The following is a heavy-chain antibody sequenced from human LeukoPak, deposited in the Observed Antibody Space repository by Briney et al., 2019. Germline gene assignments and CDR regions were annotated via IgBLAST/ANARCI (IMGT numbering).Heavy chain of an antibody. D-gene: IGHD1-26*01. Sequence: GGSLRLSCAASRFTFSDYSMNWVRQAPGKGLGWVDNIKQDGSEKYYVDSVKGRFTISRDNAKNSLYLQMNSLRAEDTAVYYCARKGGATTYGYYYYYMDVWGKGTTVTISS. CDR1: RFTFSDYS. V-gene: IGHV3-7*01. CDR3: ARKGGATTYGYYYYYMDV. J-gene: IGHJ6*03. CDR2: IKQDGSEK.